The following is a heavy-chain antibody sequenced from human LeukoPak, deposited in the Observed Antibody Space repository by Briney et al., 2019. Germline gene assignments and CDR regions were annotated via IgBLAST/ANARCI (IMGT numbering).Heavy chain of an antibody. CDR2: IYTNGGA. V-gene: IGHV4-4*07. CDR1: GGSVTSGN. J-gene: IGHJ4*02. Sequence: SETLSLTCTVSGGSVTSGNWNWLRQPAGKGLEWIGRIYTNGGASYNPSLKSRVTISIDAPKNQFSLKLSSVTAADTAVYYCAREPPGYWGQGILVTVSS. CDR3: AREPPGY.